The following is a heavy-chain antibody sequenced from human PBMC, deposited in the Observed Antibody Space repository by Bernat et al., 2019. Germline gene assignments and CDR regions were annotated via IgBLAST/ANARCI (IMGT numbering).Heavy chain of an antibody. CDR2: ISSSSSYI. V-gene: IGHV3-21*01. J-gene: IGHJ6*02. D-gene: IGHD3-9*01. Sequence: EVQLVESGGGLVKPGGSLRLSCAASGFTFSSYSMNWVRQAPGKGLEWVSSISSSSSYIYYADSVKGRFTISRDNAKNSLYLQMNSLRAEDTAVYYCARDSSNYDIPGKGMDVWGQGTTVTVSS. CDR3: ARDSSNYDIPGKGMDV. CDR1: GFTFSSYS.